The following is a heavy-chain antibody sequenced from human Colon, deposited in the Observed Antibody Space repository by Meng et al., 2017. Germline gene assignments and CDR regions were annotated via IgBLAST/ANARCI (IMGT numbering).Heavy chain of an antibody. J-gene: IGHJ6*02. CDR2: ISGTGGTT. CDR3: AKDRVSLFYYYYGLDV. CDR1: GFSFNSYV. V-gene: IGHV3-23*01. Sequence: GGSLRLSCAASGFSFNSYVMSWVRQAPGKGLEWVAAISGTGGTTFYADSVKGRFTISRDNSKNTLYLQLNNLRAEDTAVYYCAKDRVSLFYYYYGLDVWGQGTTVTGSS.